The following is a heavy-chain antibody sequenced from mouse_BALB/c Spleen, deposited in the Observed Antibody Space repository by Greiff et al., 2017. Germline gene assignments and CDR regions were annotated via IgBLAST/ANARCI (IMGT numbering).Heavy chain of an antibody. CDR3: ARTTATIFDY. CDR1: GYSITSDYA. J-gene: IGHJ2*01. D-gene: IGHD1-2*01. V-gene: IGHV3-2*02. Sequence: EVQLQESGPGLVKPSQSLSLTCTVTGYSITSDYAWNWIRQFPGNKLEWMGYISYSGSTSYNPSLKSRISITRDTSKNQFFLQLNSVTTEDTATYYCARTTATIFDYWGQGTTLTVSS. CDR2: ISYSGST.